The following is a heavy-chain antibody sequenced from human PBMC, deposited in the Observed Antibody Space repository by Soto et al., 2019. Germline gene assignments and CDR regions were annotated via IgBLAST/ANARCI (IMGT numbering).Heavy chain of an antibody. CDR1: GYTFTTYD. V-gene: IGHV1-8*01. J-gene: IGHJ4*02. CDR3: VALAR. CDR2: MKPNSGDT. D-gene: IGHD6-6*01. Sequence: QVQLVQSGAEVREPGASVKVSCKASGYTFTTYDINWVRQASGQGLEWMGWMKPNSGDTGYGQKFQGRVALTRDTSTSTAYMELSGLKSEDSAVYYCVALARWGQGTLVTLSS.